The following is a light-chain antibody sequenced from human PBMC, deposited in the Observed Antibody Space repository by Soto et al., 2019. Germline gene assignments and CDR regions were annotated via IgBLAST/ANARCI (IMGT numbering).Light chain of an antibody. J-gene: IGLJ2*01. CDR2: DVN. V-gene: IGLV2-11*01. Sequence: QSALTQPRSVSGSPGQSVTLSCTGTSSDVGGYHYVSWYQHHPGKAPKIIIFDVNQRPSGVPDRFSGSKSGNTASLTISGLQTEDEADYYCCSYADSYTLVFGGGTKVTVL. CDR3: CSYADSYTLV. CDR1: SSDVGGYHY.